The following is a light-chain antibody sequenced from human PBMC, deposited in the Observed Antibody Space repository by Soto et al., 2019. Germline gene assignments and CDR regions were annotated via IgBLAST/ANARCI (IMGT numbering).Light chain of an antibody. V-gene: IGKV3-20*01. J-gene: IGKJ4*01. Sequence: EIVLTQSPGTLSLSPGERATLSCRASQSIASSFLAWYQQKPGQPPRLLLYRTFNRATGIPDRFSGSGSGTDVTLTISRLEPEDVAVYFCQQFSRPPLTFGGGTKVEI. CDR2: RTF. CDR3: QQFSRPPLT. CDR1: QSIASSF.